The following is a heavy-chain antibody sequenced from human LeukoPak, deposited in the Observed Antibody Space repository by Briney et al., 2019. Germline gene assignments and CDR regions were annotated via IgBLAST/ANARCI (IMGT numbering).Heavy chain of an antibody. Sequence: ASVKVSCKASGYTFTDYYIHWVRQAPGQGLEWMGWINPNSGGTNYAQKFQGRVTMTRDTSISTAYMELSRLRSDDTAVYYCARGIYSGSYYDWFDPWGQGTLVTVSS. J-gene: IGHJ5*02. CDR3: ARGIYSGSYYDWFDP. V-gene: IGHV1-2*02. CDR2: INPNSGGT. CDR1: GYTFTDYY. D-gene: IGHD1-26*01.